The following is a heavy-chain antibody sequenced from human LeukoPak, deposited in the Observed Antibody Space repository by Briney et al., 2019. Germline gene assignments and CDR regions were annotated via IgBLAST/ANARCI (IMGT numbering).Heavy chain of an antibody. CDR3: ARRRIAVAGTNFDY. CDR2: ISSSGSTI. Sequence: PGGSLRLSCAASGFTFSDYYMSWIRQAPGKGLEWVSYISSSGSTIYYADSVKGRCTISRDTDKNSLYLPMNSLRAEDTAVYCCARRRIAVAGTNFDYWGQGTLVTVSS. J-gene: IGHJ4*02. D-gene: IGHD6-19*01. V-gene: IGHV3-11*04. CDR1: GFTFSDYY.